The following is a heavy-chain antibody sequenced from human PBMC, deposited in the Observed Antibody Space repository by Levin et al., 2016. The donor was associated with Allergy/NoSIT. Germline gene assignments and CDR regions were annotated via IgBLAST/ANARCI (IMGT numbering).Heavy chain of an antibody. J-gene: IGHJ3*02. CDR1: GFSFRKYW. D-gene: IGHD3-3*01. Sequence: GSLRLSCAGSGFSFRKYWMSWVRQAPGKGLEWVANIKQDGAEKYYVDSVKGRFTISRDTAKKSLYLQMNSLRTEDTALYYCGKKVDFWGGLVGALDIWGQGTMVTVSS. CDR3: GKKVDFWGGLVGALDI. V-gene: IGHV3-7*03. CDR2: IKQDGAEK.